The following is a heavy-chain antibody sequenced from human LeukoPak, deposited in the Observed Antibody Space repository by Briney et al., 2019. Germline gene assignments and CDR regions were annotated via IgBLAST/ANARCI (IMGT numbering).Heavy chain of an antibody. J-gene: IGHJ3*02. V-gene: IGHV4-34*01. Sequence: PSETLSLTCAVYGGSFSGYYWSWIRQPPGKGLEWIGEINHSGSTNYNPSLKSRVTISVDTSKNQFSLKLSSVTAADTAVYYCARGRVASGSHYTYRRTDAFDIWGQGTMVTVSS. CDR1: GGSFSGYY. D-gene: IGHD1-26*01. CDR2: INHSGST. CDR3: ARGRVASGSHYTYRRTDAFDI.